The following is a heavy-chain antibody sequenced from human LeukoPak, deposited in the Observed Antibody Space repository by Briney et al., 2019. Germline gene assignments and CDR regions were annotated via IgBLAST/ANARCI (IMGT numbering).Heavy chain of an antibody. V-gene: IGHV4-59*08. Sequence: EPSETLSLTCTVSGGSISSYYWSWIRQPPGKGLEWIGYIYYSGSTNYNPSLKSRVTISVDTSKNQFSLKLSSVTAADTAVYYCARHPKYFFWFHPWGQGTLVTVSS. CDR1: GGSISSYY. J-gene: IGHJ5*02. CDR3: ARHPKYFFWFHP. D-gene: IGHD2/OR15-2a*01. CDR2: IYYSGST.